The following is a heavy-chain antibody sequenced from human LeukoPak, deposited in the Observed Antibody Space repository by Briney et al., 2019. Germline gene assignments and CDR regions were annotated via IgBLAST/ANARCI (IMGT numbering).Heavy chain of an antibody. CDR3: ARWDSAGTSKYYFDY. J-gene: IGHJ4*02. CDR2: IYSGGTT. V-gene: IGHV3-53*01. CDR1: GFTVSSNY. Sequence: GGSLRLSCAVSGFTVSSNYMSWVRQAPGKGLEWVSIIYSGGTTYYADSVEGRFTISRDNSKNTLYLQMNSLRADDTAVYFCARWDSAGTSKYYFDYWGQGTLVTVSP. D-gene: IGHD1-26*01.